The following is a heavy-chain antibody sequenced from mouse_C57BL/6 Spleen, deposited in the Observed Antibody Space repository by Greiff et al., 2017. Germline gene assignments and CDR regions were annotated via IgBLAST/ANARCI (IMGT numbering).Heavy chain of an antibody. CDR1: GYSFTGYY. D-gene: IGHD2-13*01. V-gene: IGHV1-42*01. J-gene: IGHJ3*01. CDR2: INPSTGGT. CDR3: ARWGDFSFAY. Sequence: VQLQQSGPELVKPGASVKISCKASGYSFTGYYMNWVKQSPEKSLEWIGEINPSTGGTTYNQKFKAKATLTVDKSSSTAYMQLKSLTSEDSAVYYCARWGDFSFAYWGQGTLVTVSA.